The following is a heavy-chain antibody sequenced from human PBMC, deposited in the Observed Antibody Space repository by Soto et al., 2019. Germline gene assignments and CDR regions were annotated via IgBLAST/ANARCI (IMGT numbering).Heavy chain of an antibody. D-gene: IGHD3-16*01. CDR2: IYQGGVS. V-gene: IGHV4-59*01. J-gene: IGHJ4*02. CDR1: GGPISDFY. CDR3: AGVKRDLLDC. Sequence: HVQLQESGPGLVKPSETLSLTCSVSGGPISDFYWSWTPQPPGKGLEWIGYIYQGGVSDNNPSLKSRAPIFVEPSKNQLSLKLTSVTAADTAVYYCAGVKRDLLDCWGQGTLVSVSS.